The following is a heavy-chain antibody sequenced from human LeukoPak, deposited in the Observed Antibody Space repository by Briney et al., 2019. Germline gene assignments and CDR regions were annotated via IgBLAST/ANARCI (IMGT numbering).Heavy chain of an antibody. V-gene: IGHV4-59*08. CDR1: GGSIRNHY. J-gene: IGHJ5*02. CDR2: IYYGGSS. Sequence: SETLSLTCTVSGGSIRNHYWSWIRQVPGKGLEWIGYIYYGGSSNYNPSLKSRVTMSVDTSKSQFSLRLRSVTAADTAVYYCARNYGGNYEMENRFDPWGQGTLVTVSS. CDR3: ARNYGGNYEMENRFDP. D-gene: IGHD4-23*01.